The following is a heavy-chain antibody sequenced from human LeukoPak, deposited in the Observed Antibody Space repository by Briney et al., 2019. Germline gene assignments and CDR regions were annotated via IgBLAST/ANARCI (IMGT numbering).Heavy chain of an antibody. J-gene: IGHJ4*02. CDR2: ISYDGSNK. D-gene: IGHD6-19*01. V-gene: IGHV3-30*03. Sequence: GRSLRLSCAASGFTFSSYGMHWVRQAPGKGLEWVAVISYDGSNKYYADSVKGRFTISRDNSKNSLYLQMNSLRAGDTAVYYCARGGSGWSTDPWDWGQGTLVTVSS. CDR1: GFTFSSYG. CDR3: ARGGSGWSTDPWD.